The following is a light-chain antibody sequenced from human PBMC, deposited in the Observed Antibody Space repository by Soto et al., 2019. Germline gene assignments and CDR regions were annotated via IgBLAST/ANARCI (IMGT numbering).Light chain of an antibody. Sequence: EIVITQSPAILSVSPGERATLSCRASQSVFSNLAWYQQKPGQAPRLLIYSASARVTGIPARFSGSGSGTEFTLTISSLQSEDFAVYYCQQYNNWPPLTFGGGTKVDIK. CDR1: QSVFSN. V-gene: IGKV3-15*01. CDR2: SAS. CDR3: QQYNNWPPLT. J-gene: IGKJ4*01.